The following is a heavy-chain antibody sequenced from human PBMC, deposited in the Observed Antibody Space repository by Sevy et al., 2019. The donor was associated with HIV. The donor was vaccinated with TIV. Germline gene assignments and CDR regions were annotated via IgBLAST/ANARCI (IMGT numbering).Heavy chain of an antibody. V-gene: IGHV3-49*03. J-gene: IGHJ4*02. CDR2: IRSKAYGGTT. CDR3: TRTGDPIYWPTEENNLDY. CDR1: GFTFGDYA. D-gene: IGHD5-12*01. Sequence: GGSLRLSCTASGFTFGDYAMSWFRQAPGKGLEWVGFIRSKAYGGTTEYAASVKGRFTISRDDSKSIAYLQMNSLKTEDTAVYYCTRTGDPIYWPTEENNLDYWGQGTLVTVSS.